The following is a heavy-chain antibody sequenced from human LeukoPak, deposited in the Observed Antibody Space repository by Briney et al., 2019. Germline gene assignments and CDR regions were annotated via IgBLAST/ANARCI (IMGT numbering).Heavy chain of an antibody. CDR1: GYTFTGYY. Sequence: GASVKVSCKASGYTFTGYYMHWVRQAPGQGLEWMGWINLNSGGTNYAQKFQGRVTMTRDTSISTAYMELSRLRSDDTAVYYCARVNVYYDSSGYLAYWGQGTLVTVSS. D-gene: IGHD3-22*01. J-gene: IGHJ4*02. CDR3: ARVNVYYDSSGYLAY. V-gene: IGHV1-2*02. CDR2: INLNSGGT.